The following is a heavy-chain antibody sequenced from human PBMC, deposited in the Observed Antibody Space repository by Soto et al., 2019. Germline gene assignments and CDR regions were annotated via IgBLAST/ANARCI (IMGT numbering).Heavy chain of an antibody. CDR2: ISAYNGNT. CDR3: AILVVVVVAATPPPFASYGMDV. V-gene: IGHV1-8*02. Sequence: GASVKVSCKASGYTFTSYGISWVRQAPGQGLEWMGWISAYNGNTGYAQKFQGRVTMTRNTSISTAYMELSSLRSEDTAVYYCAILVVVVVAATPPPFASYGMDVWGQGTTVTVSS. D-gene: IGHD2-15*01. CDR1: GYTFTSYG. J-gene: IGHJ6*02.